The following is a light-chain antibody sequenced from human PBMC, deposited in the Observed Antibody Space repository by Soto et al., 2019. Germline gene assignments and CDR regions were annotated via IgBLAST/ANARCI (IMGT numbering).Light chain of an antibody. V-gene: IGLV2-14*01. Sequence: QAALTQPASVSGSPGQSITISCSGTTSDVGGYEYVSWYQQHPGKAPKLMIYEVTTRPSGVSNRFSGSKSGTTASLTISGLQAEDEADYYCSSYTSSSPYVFGSGTKV. CDR1: TSDVGGYEY. CDR3: SSYTSSSPYV. J-gene: IGLJ1*01. CDR2: EVT.